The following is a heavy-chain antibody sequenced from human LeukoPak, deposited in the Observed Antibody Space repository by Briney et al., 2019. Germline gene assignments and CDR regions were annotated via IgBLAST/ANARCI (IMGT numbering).Heavy chain of an antibody. D-gene: IGHD2-2*01. CDR1: GFTFSSYA. CDR2: IGGSGACT. J-gene: IGHJ6*03. CDR3: AKEDIVVVPAAVSGEYYYYYMDV. Sequence: GGSLRLSCAASGFTFSSYAMSWVRQAPGKGLEWVSTIGGSGACTYYADSVKGRFTTSRDNSKNTLYLQMNSLRAEDTAVYYCAKEDIVVVPAAVSGEYYYYYMDVWGKGTTVTVSS. V-gene: IGHV3-23*01.